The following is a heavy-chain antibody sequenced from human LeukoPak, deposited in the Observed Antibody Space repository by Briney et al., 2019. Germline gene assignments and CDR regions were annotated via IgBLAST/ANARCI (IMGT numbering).Heavy chain of an antibody. Sequence: GESLKISCKASGYSFSSFWIAWVRPMPGKGLEWMGIIYPGDSVTRYSPSFQGQVTISADKSITTAYLQWSSLKASDTAIYYCARHGYYDFWSGQNWFDPWGQGTLVTVSS. CDR1: GYSFSSFW. CDR3: ARHGYYDFWSGQNWFDP. D-gene: IGHD3-3*01. CDR2: IYPGDSVT. J-gene: IGHJ5*02. V-gene: IGHV5-51*01.